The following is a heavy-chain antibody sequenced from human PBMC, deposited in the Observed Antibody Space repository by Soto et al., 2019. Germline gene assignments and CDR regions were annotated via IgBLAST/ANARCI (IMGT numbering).Heavy chain of an antibody. V-gene: IGHV3-30-3*01. D-gene: IGHD2-21*02. CDR1: GFTFSNYA. CDR3: ARERWGGNSGCYLDY. Sequence: QVQLVESGGGVVQPGGSLRLSCAASGFTFSNYAMHWVRQAPGKGLEWVTVISSDGNNKYYADTVKGRFTISRDNSKNTLDRQVIGLRAEDTVVYYCARERWGGNSGCYLDYWGQGTLVTVSS. J-gene: IGHJ4*02. CDR2: ISSDGNNK.